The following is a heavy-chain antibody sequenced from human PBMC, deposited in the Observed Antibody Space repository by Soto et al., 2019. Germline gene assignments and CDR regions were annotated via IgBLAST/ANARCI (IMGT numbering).Heavy chain of an antibody. J-gene: IGHJ4*02. CDR3: TTVGVRLEYCFDH. Sequence: EVQLVESGGSLVKPGGSLRISCTASGFSFSNAWMGWVRQAPGKGLEWVGRIKSKADESEDGRGTIDYAAPVRGRFTISRDDSRSTLYLQMDSLKTEDTAVYYCTTVGVRLEYCFDHWGQGALVTVSS. CDR1: GFSFSNAW. CDR2: IKSKADESEDGRGTI. V-gene: IGHV3-15*01. D-gene: IGHD3-10*01.